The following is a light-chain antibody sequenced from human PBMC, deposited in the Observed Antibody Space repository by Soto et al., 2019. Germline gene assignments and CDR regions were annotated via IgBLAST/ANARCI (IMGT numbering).Light chain of an antibody. Sequence: LAQPASVSGSPGQSITISCTGTSSDVGRFNFVSWFQQHPGKAPKLLIYDVSNWPSGASDRFSGSKSGNTASLTISGLQAEDEADYYCSSFTTISTFVFGTGTKVTVL. CDR2: DVS. J-gene: IGLJ1*01. V-gene: IGLV2-14*01. CDR1: SSDVGRFNF. CDR3: SSFTTISTFV.